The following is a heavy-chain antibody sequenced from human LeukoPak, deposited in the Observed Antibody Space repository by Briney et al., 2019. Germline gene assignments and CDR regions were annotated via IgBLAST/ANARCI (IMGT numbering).Heavy chain of an antibody. Sequence: GGSLGLSCAASGFTFSSYGMHWVRQAPGKGLEWVAVIWYDGGNKYYAESVKGRFTISRDDSKNTLFLQMNSLRAEDTAVYYCARTEIVGATIDYWGQGTLVTVSS. J-gene: IGHJ4*02. CDR3: ARTEIVGATIDY. CDR1: GFTFSSYG. CDR2: IWYDGGNK. V-gene: IGHV3-33*01. D-gene: IGHD1-26*01.